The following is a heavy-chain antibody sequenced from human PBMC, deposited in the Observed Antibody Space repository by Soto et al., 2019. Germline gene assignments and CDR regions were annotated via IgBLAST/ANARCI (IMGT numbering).Heavy chain of an antibody. D-gene: IGHD3-22*01. CDR3: ARGHYDSSGYYCSPTNYWYFDL. CDR2: IIPIFGTA. Sequence: QVQLVQSGAEVKKPGSSVKVSCKASGGTFSSYAISWVRQAPGQGLEWMGGIIPIFGTANYAQKFQGRVTITADESTSTAYMELSSLRSEDTAVYYCARGHYDSSGYYCSPTNYWYFDLWGRGTLVTVSS. J-gene: IGHJ2*01. V-gene: IGHV1-69*01. CDR1: GGTFSSYA.